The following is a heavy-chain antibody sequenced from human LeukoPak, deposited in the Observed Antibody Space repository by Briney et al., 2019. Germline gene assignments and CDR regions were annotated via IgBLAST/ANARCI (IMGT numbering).Heavy chain of an antibody. V-gene: IGHV3-30*02. J-gene: IGHJ4*01. D-gene: IGHD2-2*01. CDR1: GFTFSSYG. Sequence: GGSLRLSCAASGFTFSSYGMHWVRQAPGKGLEWVAFIRYDGSNKYYADSVKGRFTISRDNSKNTLYLQMNSLTAEDTAVYYCAREYCSSTSCLLDFWGHGTLVTVSS. CDR3: AREYCSSTSCLLDF. CDR2: IRYDGSNK.